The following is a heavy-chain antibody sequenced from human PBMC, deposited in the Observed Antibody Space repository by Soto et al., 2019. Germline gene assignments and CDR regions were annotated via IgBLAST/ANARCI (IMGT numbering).Heavy chain of an antibody. D-gene: IGHD6-13*01. V-gene: IGHV4-30-4*01. CDR1: VGSISIGDYY. J-gene: IGHJ5*02. CDR3: ASRGSSSGHRGWFDP. Sequence: SEALSVTCTVSVGSISIGDYYWSWIRQPPGKGLEWIGYLYYSGSTYYNPSLKSRVTISVDTSKNQFSLKLSSVTAADTAVYYCASRGSSSGHRGWFDPWGQGTMVTVSS. CDR2: LYYSGST.